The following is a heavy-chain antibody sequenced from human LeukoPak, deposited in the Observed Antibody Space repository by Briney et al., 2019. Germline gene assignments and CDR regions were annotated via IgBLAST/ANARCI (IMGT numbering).Heavy chain of an antibody. Sequence: GRSLRLSCAASGFTFSSYGMHWVRQAPGKGLEWVAVISYDGSNKYYADSVKGRFTISRDNSKNTLYLQMNSLRAEDTAVYYCAKDPSAYCGGDCSHYGMDVWGQGTTVTVSS. CDR3: AKDPSAYCGGDCSHYGMDV. CDR1: GFTFSSYG. D-gene: IGHD2-21*02. J-gene: IGHJ6*02. V-gene: IGHV3-30*18. CDR2: ISYDGSNK.